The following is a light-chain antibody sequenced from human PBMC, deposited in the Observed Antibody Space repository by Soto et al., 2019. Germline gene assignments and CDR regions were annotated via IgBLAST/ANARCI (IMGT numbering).Light chain of an antibody. CDR2: GNG. Sequence: QSVLTLPPSVSGAPGQRVTISCSGTSSSIGAGYEVHWYHQLPGTAPKLVVSGNGNRPSGVPDRLSASKSGTSASLAITGLQDEDEGHYYCQSYDKRMTAYVFGTGTQVTVL. CDR1: SSSIGAGYE. J-gene: IGLJ1*01. V-gene: IGLV1-40*01. CDR3: QSYDKRMTAYV.